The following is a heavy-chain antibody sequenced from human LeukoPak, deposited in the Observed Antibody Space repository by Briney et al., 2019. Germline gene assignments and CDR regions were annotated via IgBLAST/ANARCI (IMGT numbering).Heavy chain of an antibody. CDR1: GFSFSSYA. CDR2: ISSSGSTI. V-gene: IGHV3-48*04. Sequence: GGSLRLSCAASGFSFSSYAMSWVRQAPGKGLEWVSYISSSGSTIYYADSVKGRFTISRDNAKNSLYLQMNSLRAEDTAVYYCARDPFDSSGYHDAFDIWGQGTMVTVSS. J-gene: IGHJ3*02. D-gene: IGHD3-22*01. CDR3: ARDPFDSSGYHDAFDI.